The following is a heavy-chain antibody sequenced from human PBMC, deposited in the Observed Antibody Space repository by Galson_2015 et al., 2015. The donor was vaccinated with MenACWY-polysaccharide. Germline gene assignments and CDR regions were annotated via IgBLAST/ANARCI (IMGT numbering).Heavy chain of an antibody. D-gene: IGHD6-19*01. CDR1: GYTFSDCY. V-gene: IGHV1-2*02. J-gene: IGHJ4*02. Sequence: SVKVSCKASGYTFSDCYIHWVRQAPGQGLEWMGWINPNGGGTNYEQKYQARVTMTRDTSINTAYMELSRLSSDDTAVYYCTRGGGRYYVGYWGQGTLVTVSS. CDR2: INPNGGGT. CDR3: TRGGGRYYVGY.